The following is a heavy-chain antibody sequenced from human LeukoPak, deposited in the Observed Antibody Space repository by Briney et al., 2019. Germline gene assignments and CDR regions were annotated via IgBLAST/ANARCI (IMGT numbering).Heavy chain of an antibody. V-gene: IGHV4-4*07. CDR3: ARSEGEDRVIATDFDY. CDR1: GGSISSYY. D-gene: IGHD2-21*01. J-gene: IGHJ4*02. Sequence: SETLSLTCTVFGGSISSYYWSWIRQPAGKGLEWIGRIYSSGSTNYNPSLKSRVTISVDTSKNQFSLKLSSVTAADTAVYYCARSEGEDRVIATDFDYWGQGTLVTVSS. CDR2: IYSSGST.